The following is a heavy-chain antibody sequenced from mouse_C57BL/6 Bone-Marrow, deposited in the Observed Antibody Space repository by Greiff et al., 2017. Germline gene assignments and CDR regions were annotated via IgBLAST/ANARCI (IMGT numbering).Heavy chain of an antibody. CDR2: ISNGGGST. V-gene: IGHV5-12*01. D-gene: IGHD1-1*01. J-gene: IGHJ3*01. Sequence: EVMLVESGGGLVQPGGSLKLSCAASGFTFSDYYMYWVRQTPEKRLEWVAYISNGGGSTYYPDTVKGRFTISRDNAKNTLYLQMSRLKSEDTAMYYCASTTRAWFAYWGQGTLVTVSA. CDR3: ASTTRAWFAY. CDR1: GFTFSDYY.